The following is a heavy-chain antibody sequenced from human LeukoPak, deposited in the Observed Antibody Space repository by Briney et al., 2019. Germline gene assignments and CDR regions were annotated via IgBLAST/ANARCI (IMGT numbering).Heavy chain of an antibody. V-gene: IGHV4-34*01. CDR1: GGSFSGYY. CDR3: ASGPRGQGSEFDY. Sequence: PSETLSLTCAVYGGSFSGYYWSWIRQPPGKGLEWIGEINHSGSTNYNPSLKSRVTISVDTSKNQFSLKLSSVTAADTAVYYCASGPRGQGSEFDYWGQGTLVTVPS. J-gene: IGHJ4*02. D-gene: IGHD1-14*01. CDR2: INHSGST.